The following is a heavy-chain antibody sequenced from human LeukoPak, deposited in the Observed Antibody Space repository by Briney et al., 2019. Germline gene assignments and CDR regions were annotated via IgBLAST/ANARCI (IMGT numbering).Heavy chain of an antibody. V-gene: IGHV1-18*01. J-gene: IGHJ5*02. CDR2: SSPYNGKT. CDR3: ARGGIDIVTVPVSNWFDP. Sequence: GASVTVSCKASGYIFINYGITWVRQAPGQGLEWMGWSSPYNGKTNYAQKLQGRVTMTTDTSTNTAYMELRSLRSDDTAVYYCARGGIDIVTVPVSNWFDPWGQGTLVTVSS. D-gene: IGHD2/OR15-2a*01. CDR1: GYIFINYG.